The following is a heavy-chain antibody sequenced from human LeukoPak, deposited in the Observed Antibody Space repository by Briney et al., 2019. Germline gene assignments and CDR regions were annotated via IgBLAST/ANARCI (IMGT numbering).Heavy chain of an antibody. V-gene: IGHV3-23*01. CDR2: ISRSGGST. D-gene: IGHD3-10*01. CDR3: ANAEYGSGSYSPRFDY. Sequence: GGSLRLSCAASGFTFSSYAMSWVRQAPGKALEWVSAISRSGGSTYYADSVKGRFTISRDNSKNTLYLQMNRLRAEDMAVYDCANAEYGSGSYSPRFDYWVQGTLVTVSS. CDR1: GFTFSSYA. J-gene: IGHJ4*02.